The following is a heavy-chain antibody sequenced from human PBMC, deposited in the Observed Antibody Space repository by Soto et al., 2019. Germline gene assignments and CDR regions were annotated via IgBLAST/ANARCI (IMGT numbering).Heavy chain of an antibody. V-gene: IGHV4-34*01. Sequence: SETLSLTCAVYGGSFSCYYWSWIRQPPGKGLEWIGEINHSGSTNYNPSLKSRVTISVDTSKNQFSLKLSSVTAADTAVYYCARVGTAARPTIYYYYYGMDVWGQGTTVTVSS. D-gene: IGHD6-6*01. CDR1: GGSFSCYY. CDR2: INHSGST. CDR3: ARVGTAARPTIYYYYYGMDV. J-gene: IGHJ6*02.